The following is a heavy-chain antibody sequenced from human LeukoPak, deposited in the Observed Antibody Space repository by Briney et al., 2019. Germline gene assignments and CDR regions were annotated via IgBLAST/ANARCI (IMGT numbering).Heavy chain of an antibody. CDR3: AREGYCSGGSCYPECFQH. J-gene: IGHJ1*01. V-gene: IGHV4-34*01. Sequence: SETLSLTCAVYGGSFSGYYWSWIRQPPGKGLEWIGEINHRGSTNYNPSLKSRVTISVDTSKNQFSLKLSSVTAADTAVYYCAREGYCSGGSCYPECFQHWGQGTLVTVSS. CDR1: GGSFSGYY. D-gene: IGHD2-15*01. CDR2: INHRGST.